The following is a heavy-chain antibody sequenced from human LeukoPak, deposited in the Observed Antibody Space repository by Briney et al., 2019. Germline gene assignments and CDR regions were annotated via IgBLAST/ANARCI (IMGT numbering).Heavy chain of an antibody. CDR1: GFTFSSYA. V-gene: IGHV3-23*01. D-gene: IGHD3-3*01. CDR2: ISDSSGRT. Sequence: PGGSLRLSCAASGFTFSSYAMSWVRQAPGKGLEWVSGISDSSGRTFYADSVKGRFTISRDNSKNTLYLQMNSLRAEDTAVYYCAKGGGNYDPTHYFDYWGQGTLVTVSS. J-gene: IGHJ4*02. CDR3: AKGGGNYDPTHYFDY.